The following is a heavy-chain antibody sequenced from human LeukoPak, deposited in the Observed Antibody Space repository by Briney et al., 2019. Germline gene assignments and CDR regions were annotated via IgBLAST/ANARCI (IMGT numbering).Heavy chain of an antibody. CDR3: AKDFPLDGSGVY. V-gene: IGHV3-21*01. CDR2: ISSSSSYI. J-gene: IGHJ4*02. Sequence: KSGGSLRLSCAASGFTFSSHSMNWVRQAPGKGLEWVSSISSSSSYIYYADSVKGRFTISRDNAKNSLYLQMNSLRAEDTAVYYCAKDFPLDGSGVYWGQGTLVTVSS. D-gene: IGHD3-10*01. CDR1: GFTFSSHS.